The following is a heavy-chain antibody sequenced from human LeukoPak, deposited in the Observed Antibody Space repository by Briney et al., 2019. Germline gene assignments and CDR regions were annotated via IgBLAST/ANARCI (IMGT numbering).Heavy chain of an antibody. D-gene: IGHD1-26*01. V-gene: IGHV3-7*01. CDR2: MNIDGSEK. CDR1: GFTFSNYW. CDR3: ARDPVEWELLLDY. J-gene: IGHJ4*02. Sequence: GGSLRLSCSASGFTFSNYWMGWARQAPGKRLEWVANMNIDGSEKYYADSVKGRFSISRDNARNSVYLQMASLRVEDTAVYYCARDPVEWELLLDYWGQGTLVTVSS.